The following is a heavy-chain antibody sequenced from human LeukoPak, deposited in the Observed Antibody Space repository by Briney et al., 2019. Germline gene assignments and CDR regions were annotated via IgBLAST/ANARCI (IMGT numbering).Heavy chain of an antibody. V-gene: IGHV4-39*01. CDR2: IYYSGST. Sequence: SETLSLTCTVSGGSISSSSYYWGWIRQPPGKGLEWIGSIYYSGSTYYNPSLKSRVTISVDTSKNQFSLKLSSVTAADTAVYYCARPSSGYYYRYFQHWGQGTLVTVSS. D-gene: IGHD3-22*01. CDR3: ARPSSGYYYRYFQH. CDR1: GGSISSSSYY. J-gene: IGHJ1*01.